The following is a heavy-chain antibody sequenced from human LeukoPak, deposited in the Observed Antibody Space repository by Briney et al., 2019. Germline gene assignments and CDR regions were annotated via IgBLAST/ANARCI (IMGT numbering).Heavy chain of an antibody. J-gene: IGHJ4*02. V-gene: IGHV1-58*02. CDR3: AASPATSVVVVTGFDY. Sequence: ASVRVSCKASGFTFTSSAMQWVRQARGQRLEWIGWIVVGSGNTNYAQKFQERVTITRDMSTSTAYMELSSLRSEDTAVYYCAASPATSVVVVTGFDYWGQGTLVTVSS. CDR2: IVVGSGNT. D-gene: IGHD2-15*01. CDR1: GFTFTSSA.